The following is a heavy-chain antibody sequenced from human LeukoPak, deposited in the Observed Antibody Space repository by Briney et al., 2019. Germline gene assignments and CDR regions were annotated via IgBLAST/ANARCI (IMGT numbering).Heavy chain of an antibody. CDR1: GFTFSSYA. Sequence: PGGSLRLSCAASGFTFSSYAMSWVRQAPGKGLEWVSAISGSGGSTYYADSVKGRFTISRDNSKNTLYLQMNSLRAEDTAVYYCAKRDLGYSSSWVDYWGQGTLVTVSS. CDR3: AKRDLGYSSSWVDY. D-gene: IGHD6-13*01. J-gene: IGHJ4*02. V-gene: IGHV3-23*01. CDR2: ISGSGGST.